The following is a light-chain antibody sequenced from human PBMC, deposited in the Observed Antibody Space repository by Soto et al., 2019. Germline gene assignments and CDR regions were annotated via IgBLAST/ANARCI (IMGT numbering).Light chain of an antibody. Sequence: QSVLTQPASVSGSPGQSITISCTGTSSDVGSYNLVSWYQQHRGKAPKLMIYEGSKLPSGVSNRFSGSKSGNTASLTISGLQAEDEADYYCCSYAGSSTYVFGTGTKVTVL. CDR3: CSYAGSSTYV. J-gene: IGLJ1*01. CDR2: EGS. V-gene: IGLV2-23*01. CDR1: SSDVGSYNL.